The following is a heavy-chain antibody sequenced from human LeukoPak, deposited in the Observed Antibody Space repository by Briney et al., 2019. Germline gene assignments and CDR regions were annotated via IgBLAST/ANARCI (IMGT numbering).Heavy chain of an antibody. J-gene: IGHJ3*02. V-gene: IGHV4-59*01. CDR2: IYYSGST. CDR3: AREREMATIDNDAFDI. Sequence: SETLSLTCTVSGGSLSSYYWSWVRQPPGKGLEWIGYIYYSGSTNYNPSLKSRVTISVDTSKNQFSLKLSSATAADTAVYYCAREREMATIDNDAFDIWGQGTMVTVSS. D-gene: IGHD5-24*01. CDR1: GGSLSSYY.